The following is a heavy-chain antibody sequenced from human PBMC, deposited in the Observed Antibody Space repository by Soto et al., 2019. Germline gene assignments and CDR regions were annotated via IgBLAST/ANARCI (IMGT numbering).Heavy chain of an antibody. Sequence: ASVKVSCKGSGYSFRDYGVSWLRQAPGQGLEWMGWISAYTGDTHYARKFQGTLTMTTDISTSTAYMELRSLRRDDTAMYFCAKVMTEYSGVAIDHWGQGTLVTVSS. D-gene: IGHD6-19*01. J-gene: IGHJ4*02. CDR2: ISAYTGDT. CDR3: AKVMTEYSGVAIDH. CDR1: GYSFRDYG. V-gene: IGHV1-18*01.